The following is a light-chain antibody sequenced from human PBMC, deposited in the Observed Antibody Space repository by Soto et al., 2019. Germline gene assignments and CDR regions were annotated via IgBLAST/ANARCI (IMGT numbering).Light chain of an antibody. CDR1: QSVDSN. J-gene: IGKJ4*01. Sequence: EIVMTQSPATLSVSPGDGATLSCRASQSVDSNLAWYQQKPGQTPRLLIYGASTRPTGIPARFSGSGSGTEFTLTISSLQSKDSAVYYCQQYNDWPLTFGGGTKVEIK. V-gene: IGKV3D-15*01. CDR2: GAS. CDR3: QQYNDWPLT.